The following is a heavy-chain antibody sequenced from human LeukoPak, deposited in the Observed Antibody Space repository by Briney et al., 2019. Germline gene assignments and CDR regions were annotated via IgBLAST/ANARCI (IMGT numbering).Heavy chain of an antibody. Sequence: GGSLRLSCAASGFTFSDYYMSWIRQAPGKGLEWVSYISSSGSTIYYADSVKGRFTISRDNAKNSLYLQMNSLRAEDTAVYYCARDRCSGGSCQPSHYYYYYGMDVWGQGTTVTVSS. V-gene: IGHV3-11*01. J-gene: IGHJ6*02. CDR2: ISSSGSTI. CDR3: ARDRCSGGSCQPSHYYYYYGMDV. D-gene: IGHD2-15*01. CDR1: GFTFSDYY.